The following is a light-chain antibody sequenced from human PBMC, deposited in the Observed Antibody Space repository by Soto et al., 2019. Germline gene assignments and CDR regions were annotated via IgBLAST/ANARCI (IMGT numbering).Light chain of an antibody. Sequence: QSALTQPASVSGSPGQSITISCTGTSSDVGNDKFVSWYQQHPGNAPKLIIYEVSNRPSGVSNRFSGSKSGKTASLTISGLQTEDEADYYCSSYRSRTTPWVFGGGTKLTVL. CDR1: SSDVGNDKF. CDR3: SSYRSRTTPWV. V-gene: IGLV2-14*01. J-gene: IGLJ2*01. CDR2: EVS.